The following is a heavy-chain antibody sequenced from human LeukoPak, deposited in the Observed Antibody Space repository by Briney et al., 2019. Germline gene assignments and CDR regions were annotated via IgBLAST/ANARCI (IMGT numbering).Heavy chain of an antibody. CDR3: ARDSGYDWIYYGMDV. D-gene: IGHD5-12*01. CDR2: IYYSGST. V-gene: IGHV4-59*01. CDR1: GGSISSYY. J-gene: IGHJ6*02. Sequence: SETLSLTCTVSGGSISSYYWSWIRQPPGKGLEWIGYIYYSGSTNYNPSLKSRVTISVDTSKNQFSLKLSSVTAADTAVYYCARDSGYDWIYYGMDVWGQGTTVTLSS.